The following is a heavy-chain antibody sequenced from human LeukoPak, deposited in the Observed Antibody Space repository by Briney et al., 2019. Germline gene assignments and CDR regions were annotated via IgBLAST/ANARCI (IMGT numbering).Heavy chain of an antibody. Sequence: GGSLRLSCAASGFTFSIYAMSWVRQAPGKGLEWVSGISGSGGSTYYADSVKGRFTISRDNSKNTLYLQMNSLRAEDTAVYYCASLRGYFDYWGQGTLVTVSS. J-gene: IGHJ4*02. CDR3: ASLRGYFDY. CDR1: GFTFSIYA. CDR2: ISGSGGST. V-gene: IGHV3-23*01.